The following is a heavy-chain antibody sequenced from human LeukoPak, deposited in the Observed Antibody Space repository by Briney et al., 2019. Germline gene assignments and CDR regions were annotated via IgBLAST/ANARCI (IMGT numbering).Heavy chain of an antibody. CDR3: ARGYSSGWYGFSGGGFDY. CDR2: IYYSGST. D-gene: IGHD6-19*01. V-gene: IGHV4-39*07. J-gene: IGHJ4*02. Sequence: SETLSLTCTVSGGSISSSSYYWGWIRQPPGKGLEWIGSIYYSGSTYYNPSLKSRVTISVDTSKNQFSLKLSSVTAADTAVYYCARGYSSGWYGFSGGGFDYWGQGTLVTVSS. CDR1: GGSISSSSYY.